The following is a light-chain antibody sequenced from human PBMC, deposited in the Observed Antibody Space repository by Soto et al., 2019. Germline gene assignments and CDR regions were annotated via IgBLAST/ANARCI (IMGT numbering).Light chain of an antibody. Sequence: IVLTQSPATLSLSPGKRATLSCRASQSISSSYLAWYQQKPGQAPRLLIYGASSRATGIPDRFSGSGSGTDFTLTISRLEPEDFAVYYCQQYGSSPRTFGQGTKVDIK. CDR1: QSISSSY. V-gene: IGKV3-20*01. CDR2: GAS. CDR3: QQYGSSPRT. J-gene: IGKJ1*01.